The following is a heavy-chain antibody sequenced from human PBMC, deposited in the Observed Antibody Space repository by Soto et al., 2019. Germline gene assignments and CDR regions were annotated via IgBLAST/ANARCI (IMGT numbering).Heavy chain of an antibody. CDR1: GASITNFY. Sequence: ASETLSLTCPVSGASITNFYWSWIRQSASKGLEWIGRIYTRGSTDYNPSLKSRVIMSIDTSKNQVSLTLSSVTAADTAIYYCARGGAYYFDSWGQGILVTVSS. D-gene: IGHD3-16*01. J-gene: IGHJ4*02. CDR2: IYTRGST. V-gene: IGHV4-4*07. CDR3: ARGGAYYFDS.